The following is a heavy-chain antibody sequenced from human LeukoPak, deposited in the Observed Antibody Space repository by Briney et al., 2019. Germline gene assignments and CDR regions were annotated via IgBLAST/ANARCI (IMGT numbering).Heavy chain of an antibody. CDR2: INPNSGGT. Sequence: ASVKVSCKVSGYTFTGYYMHWVRQAPGQGLEWMGRINPNSGGTNYAQKFQGRVTMTRDTSISTAYMELSRLRSGDTAVYYCARVPPYRYSYGPFDYWGQGTLVTVSS. V-gene: IGHV1-2*06. CDR3: ARVPPYRYSYGPFDY. CDR1: GYTFTGYY. D-gene: IGHD5-18*01. J-gene: IGHJ4*02.